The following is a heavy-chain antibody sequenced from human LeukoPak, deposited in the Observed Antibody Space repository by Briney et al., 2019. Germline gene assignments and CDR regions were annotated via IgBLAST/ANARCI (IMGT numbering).Heavy chain of an antibody. CDR1: GFTFRTYA. CDR2: ISYDGSNK. V-gene: IGHV3-30-3*01. D-gene: IGHD5-18*01. Sequence: GGSLRLSCAASGFTFRTYAMHWVRQAPGKGLEWVAVISYDGSNKYYANSVKGRFTISRDNSKNTLYLQMNSLRTEDTAVYYCARVPPSPNSYGTYYFDYWGQGTLVTVSS. J-gene: IGHJ4*02. CDR3: ARVPPSPNSYGTYYFDY.